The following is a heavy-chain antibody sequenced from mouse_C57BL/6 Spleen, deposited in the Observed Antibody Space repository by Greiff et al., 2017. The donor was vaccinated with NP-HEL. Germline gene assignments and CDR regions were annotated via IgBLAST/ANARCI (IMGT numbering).Heavy chain of an antibody. J-gene: IGHJ2*01. CDR2: INPNNGGT. V-gene: IGHV1-26*01. Sequence: EVKLQQSGPELVKPGASVKISCKASGYTFTDYYMNWVKQSHGKSLEWIGDINPNNGGTSYNQKFKGKATLTVDKSSSTAYMELRSLTSEDSAVYYCARRVYYYGSHFDYWGQGTTLTVSS. CDR3: ARRVYYYGSHFDY. CDR1: GYTFTDYY. D-gene: IGHD1-1*01.